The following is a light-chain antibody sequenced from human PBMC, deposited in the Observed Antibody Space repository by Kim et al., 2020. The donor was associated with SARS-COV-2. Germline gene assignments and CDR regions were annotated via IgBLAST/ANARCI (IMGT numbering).Light chain of an antibody. V-gene: IGKV1-17*01. Sequence: ASVGDRVTITCRASQDIRNDLGWYQQNPVRAPRRLFYGASSLQSVVPSRFSGSGSGTEFTLTISSLQPEDFATYFCLQHNSYPITFGQGTRLEIK. CDR1: QDIRND. CDR2: GAS. J-gene: IGKJ5*01. CDR3: LQHNSYPIT.